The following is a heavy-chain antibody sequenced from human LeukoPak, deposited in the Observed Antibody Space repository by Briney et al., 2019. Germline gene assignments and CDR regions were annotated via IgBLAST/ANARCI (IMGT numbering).Heavy chain of an antibody. CDR3: AREGSSAYAWFDP. CDR2: IYTSGTT. D-gene: IGHD3-22*01. CDR1: GDSITSHY. J-gene: IGHJ5*02. V-gene: IGHV4-4*07. Sequence: SETLSLTCIVSGDSITSHYWSWIRQPAGKGLEWIGHIYTSGTTNYNPSLKSRVTMSIDTSKNQFSLKLSSVTAADTAVYCCAREGSSAYAWFDPWGQGTLVTVSS.